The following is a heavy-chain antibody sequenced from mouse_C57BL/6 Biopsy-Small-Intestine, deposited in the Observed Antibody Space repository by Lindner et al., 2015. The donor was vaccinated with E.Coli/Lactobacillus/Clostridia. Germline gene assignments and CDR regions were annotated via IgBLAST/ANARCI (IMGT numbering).Heavy chain of an antibody. V-gene: IGHV1S26*01. CDR2: INPNSGGT. CDR1: GFTFTAYQ. CDR3: ARLRGYSFDH. J-gene: IGHJ4*01. Sequence: SVKVSCKTSGFTFTAYQIHWVRQVPGQGLEWMGWINPNSGGTDYAQKFQGRVTLTRDTSITTAYMDLSSLTSDDTAVYYCARLRGYSFDHWGQGTLVTVSS.